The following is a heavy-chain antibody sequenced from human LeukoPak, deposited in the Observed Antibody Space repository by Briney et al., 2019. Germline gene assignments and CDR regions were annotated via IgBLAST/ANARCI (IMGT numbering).Heavy chain of an antibody. CDR1: GGSISSYY. CDR2: IYTSGST. D-gene: IGHD4-17*01. V-gene: IGHV4-4*07. J-gene: IGHJ4*02. Sequence: SQTLSLTCTVSGGSISSYYWSWIWQPAGKGLEWIGRIYTSGSTNYNPSLKSRVTMSVDTSKNQFSLKLSSVTASDTAVYYCARGQDYDYGDYVLDYWGQGTLVTVSS. CDR3: ARGQDYDYGDYVLDY.